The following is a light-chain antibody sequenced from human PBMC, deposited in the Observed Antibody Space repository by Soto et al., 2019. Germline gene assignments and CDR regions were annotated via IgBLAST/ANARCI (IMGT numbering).Light chain of an antibody. V-gene: IGKV3D-15*01. CDR1: QSVSRN. CDR3: QHYNKWPPQFT. CDR2: GAS. Sequence: EIVMTQSPATLSVSPGERATLSCRASQSVSRNLAWYQQKPGQAPRLLIYGASTRDTGTPARFSGSGSGTRFPLTNSSLQSEDFAVYDGQHYNKWPPQFTFGPGTKVHIK. J-gene: IGKJ3*01.